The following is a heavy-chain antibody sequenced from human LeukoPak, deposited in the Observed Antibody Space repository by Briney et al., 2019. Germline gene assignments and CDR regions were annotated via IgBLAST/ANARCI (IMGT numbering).Heavy chain of an antibody. J-gene: IGHJ4*02. D-gene: IGHD6-19*01. CDR3: ARDFSGWYSGVDY. CDR1: GFTFSTYG. CDR2: ISSSTTYM. V-gene: IGHV3-21*01. Sequence: TGGSLRLSCAASGFTFSTYGMDWVRQAPGRGLEWVSSISSSTTYMYYADSVKGRFTISRDDAKNSLYLQMHSLRAEDTAVYYCARDFSGWYSGVDYWGQGTLVTVSS.